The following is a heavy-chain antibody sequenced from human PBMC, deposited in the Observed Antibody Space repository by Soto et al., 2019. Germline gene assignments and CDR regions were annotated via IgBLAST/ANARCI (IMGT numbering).Heavy chain of an antibody. J-gene: IGHJ3*02. CDR1: GFSLSNARMG. V-gene: IGHV2-26*01. D-gene: IGHD3-3*01. Sequence: QVTLKESGPVLVKPTETLTLTCTVSGFSLSNARMGVSWIRQPPGKALEWLAHNFSNDEKSYSTSLKSRLTITKDTSKSQVVLTMTNMDPVDTATYYCVRMMYFGVVTATTNAFDIWGQGTMVTVSS. CDR3: VRMMYFGVVTATTNAFDI. CDR2: NFSNDEK.